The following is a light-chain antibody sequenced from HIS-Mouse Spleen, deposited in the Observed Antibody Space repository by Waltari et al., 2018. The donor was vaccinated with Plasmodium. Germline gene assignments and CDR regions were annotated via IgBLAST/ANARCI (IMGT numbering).Light chain of an antibody. Sequence: QSVLPQPPSASGTPGQRVTISCSGRSSNIGRNYLYWYQQLTGTAPKLLIYRNNQRPSGVPDRFSGSKSGTSASLAISGLRSEDEADYYCAAWDDSLSGRVFGGGTKLTVL. J-gene: IGLJ3*02. CDR1: SSNIGRNY. V-gene: IGLV1-47*01. CDR2: RNN. CDR3: AAWDDSLSGRV.